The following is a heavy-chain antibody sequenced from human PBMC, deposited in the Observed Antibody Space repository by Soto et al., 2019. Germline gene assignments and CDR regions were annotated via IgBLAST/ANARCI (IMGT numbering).Heavy chain of an antibody. CDR1: GFAVSSNY. V-gene: IGHV3-66*01. J-gene: IGHJ6*02. D-gene: IGHD1-7*01. Sequence: EVQLVESGGDLVQPGGSLRLSCAASGFAVSSNYMTWVRQAPWKRLEWVSVIHSGGDTHYADSVRGRCTISRDNSKNTLYLQMNSLRAEDTAVYYCARSRTGTTYGGMDVWGQGTTVTVSS. CDR2: IHSGGDT. CDR3: ARSRTGTTYGGMDV.